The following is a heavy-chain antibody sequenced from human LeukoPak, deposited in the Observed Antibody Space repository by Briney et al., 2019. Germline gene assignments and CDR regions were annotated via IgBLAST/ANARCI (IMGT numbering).Heavy chain of an antibody. Sequence: GGSLRLSCAASGFTFSSYGMSWVRQAPGKGLEWVANITQDGKEEYYVDSVKCRSTSSRENTKNSLYLQMNSLSAEDTAVYCCARDLATSGKYYYYYYMDVWGKGTTVTVSS. CDR3: ARDLATSGKYYYYYYMDV. D-gene: IGHD3-10*01. CDR2: ITQDGKEE. V-gene: IGHV3-7*01. CDR1: GFTFSSYG. J-gene: IGHJ6*03.